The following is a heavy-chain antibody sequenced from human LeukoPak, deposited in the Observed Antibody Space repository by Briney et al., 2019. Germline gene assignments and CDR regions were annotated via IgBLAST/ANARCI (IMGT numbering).Heavy chain of an antibody. Sequence: PSETLSLTCTVSGGSISSGGYYWSWIRQHPGKGLEWIGYIYYSGSTYYNPSLKSRVTISVDTSKNQFSLKLSSVTAADTAVYYCASSSSGYMGVYYFDYWGQGTLVTVSS. J-gene: IGHJ4*02. CDR3: ASSSSGYMGVYYFDY. CDR1: GGSISSGGYY. V-gene: IGHV4-31*03. CDR2: IYYSGST. D-gene: IGHD3-22*01.